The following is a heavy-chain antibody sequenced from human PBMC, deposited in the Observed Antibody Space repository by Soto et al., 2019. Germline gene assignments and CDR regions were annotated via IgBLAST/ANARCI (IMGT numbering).Heavy chain of an antibody. J-gene: IGHJ4*02. D-gene: IGHD2-21*02. CDR1: GGSISSTGHY. Sequence: QLQLQESGPGLVKPSETLSLTCSVSGGSISSTGHYWGWIRQPPGKGLEWIGNIYYAGSPYYNPSLKSRVTISVDTSKNHFSLALTSVTAEDTAVYYCARLMGVVTVDYWGQGALVTVSS. CDR3: ARLMGVVTVDY. V-gene: IGHV4-39*02. CDR2: IYYAGSP.